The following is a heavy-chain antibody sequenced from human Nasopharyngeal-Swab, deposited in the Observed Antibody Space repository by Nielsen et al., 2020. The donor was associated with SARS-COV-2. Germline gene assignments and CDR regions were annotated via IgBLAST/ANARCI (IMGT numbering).Heavy chain of an antibody. Sequence: SVKVSYKASGGTFSSYAISWVRQAPGQGLEWMGGIIPIFGTANYAQKFQGRVTITADESTSTAYMELSSLRSEDTAVYYCARDVPIYGSTPGYMDVWGKGTTVTVSS. CDR2: IIPIFGTA. CDR3: ARDVPIYGSTPGYMDV. V-gene: IGHV1-69*13. J-gene: IGHJ6*03. D-gene: IGHD2-2*01. CDR1: GGTFSSYA.